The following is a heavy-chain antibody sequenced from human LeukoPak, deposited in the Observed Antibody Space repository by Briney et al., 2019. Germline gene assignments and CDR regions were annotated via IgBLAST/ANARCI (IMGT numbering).Heavy chain of an antibody. D-gene: IGHD6-19*01. Sequence: PSETLSLTCTVSGGSISGYYWSWIRQPPGKGLEWIGYIYSSGSTYYNPSLKSRVTISVDTSKNQFSLKLSSVSAADTAVYYCAREYSNGWYPFDYWGQGTLVTVSS. CDR2: IYSSGST. CDR3: AREYSNGWYPFDY. V-gene: IGHV4-4*08. J-gene: IGHJ4*02. CDR1: GGSISGYY.